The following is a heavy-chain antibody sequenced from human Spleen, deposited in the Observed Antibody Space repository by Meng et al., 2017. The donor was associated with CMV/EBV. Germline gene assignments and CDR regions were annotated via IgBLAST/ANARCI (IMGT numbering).Heavy chain of an antibody. J-gene: IGHJ6*02. Sequence: GESLKISCAASGFTFSRYEMNWVRQAPGKGLEWVSSISSSSSYIYYADSVKGRFTISRDNAKNSLYLQMNSLRAEDTAVYYCARSPGYYYGMDVWGQGTTVTVSS. CDR1: GFTFSRYE. V-gene: IGHV3-21*01. CDR2: ISSSSSYI. CDR3: ARSPGYYYGMDV.